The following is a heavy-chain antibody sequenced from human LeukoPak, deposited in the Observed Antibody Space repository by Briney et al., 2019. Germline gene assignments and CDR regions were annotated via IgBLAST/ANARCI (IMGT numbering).Heavy chain of an antibody. Sequence: SVKVSCKASGGTFSSYAISWVRQAPGQGLEWMGGIIPIFGTADYAQKFQGRVTITADESTSTAYMELSSLRSEDTAVYYCARDKVAYYYDSSGYRFDYWGQGTLVTVSS. CDR2: IIPIFGTA. D-gene: IGHD3-22*01. V-gene: IGHV1-69*13. CDR1: GGTFSSYA. CDR3: ARDKVAYYYDSSGYRFDY. J-gene: IGHJ4*02.